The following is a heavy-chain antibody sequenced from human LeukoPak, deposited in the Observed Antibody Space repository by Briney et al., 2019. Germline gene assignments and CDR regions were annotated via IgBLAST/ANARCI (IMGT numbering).Heavy chain of an antibody. CDR3: ARGYSSSWYFNWFDP. D-gene: IGHD6-13*01. CDR2: IYHSGST. V-gene: IGHV4-38-2*02. CDR1: GYAISSGYF. J-gene: IGHJ5*02. Sequence: SETLSLTCTVSGYAISSGYFWGWIRQPPGKGLEWIGTIYHSGSTYYNPSLKSRVTISVDTSKNQFSLKLSSVTAADTAVYYCARGYSSSWYFNWFDPWGQGTLVTVSS.